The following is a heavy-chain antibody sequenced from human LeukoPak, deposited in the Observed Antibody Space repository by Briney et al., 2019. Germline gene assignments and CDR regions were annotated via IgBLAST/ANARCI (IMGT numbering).Heavy chain of an antibody. D-gene: IGHD2-15*01. V-gene: IGHV1-46*01. J-gene: IGHJ6*04. CDR2: INPSACST. Sequence: ASVKISCKASGYTFTSYYMHWVRQTPRHGLEWMGIINPSACSTSYAQKFQGRVTMTRDTSTSTVYMELSSLRAEDTAVYYCAREGRVVVAATPGPYYYYYGMDVWGKGTTVTVSS. CDR3: AREGRVVVAATPGPYYYYYGMDV. CDR1: GYTFTSYY.